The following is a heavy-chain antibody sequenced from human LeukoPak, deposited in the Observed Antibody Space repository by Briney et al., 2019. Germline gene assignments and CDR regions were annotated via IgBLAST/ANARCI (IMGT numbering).Heavy chain of an antibody. D-gene: IGHD3-22*01. CDR3: ARVVTNDSSGYYPHYYYYYYMDV. Sequence: PSETLSLTCTVSGGSISSGSYYWGWIRQPPGKGLEWIGSIYYSGSTYYNPSLKSRVTISVDTSKNQFSLKLSSVTAADTAVYYCARVVTNDSSGYYPHYYYYYYMDVWGKGTTVTVSS. CDR2: IYYSGST. V-gene: IGHV4-39*07. CDR1: GGSISSGSYY. J-gene: IGHJ6*03.